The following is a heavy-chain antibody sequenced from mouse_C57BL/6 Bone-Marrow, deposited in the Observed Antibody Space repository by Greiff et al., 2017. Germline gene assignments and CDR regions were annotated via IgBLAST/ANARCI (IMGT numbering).Heavy chain of an antibody. CDR3: ARSQSNYRFDY. J-gene: IGHJ2*01. CDR1: GYTFTSYW. V-gene: IGHV1-55*01. CDR2: IYPGSGST. D-gene: IGHD2-5*01. Sequence: VQLQQPGAELVKPGASVKMSCKASGYTFTSYWITWVKQRPGQGLEWIGDIYPGSGSTNYNEKFKSKATLTVYTSSSTAYMQLSSLTSEDSAVYYCARSQSNYRFDYWGQGTTLTVSS.